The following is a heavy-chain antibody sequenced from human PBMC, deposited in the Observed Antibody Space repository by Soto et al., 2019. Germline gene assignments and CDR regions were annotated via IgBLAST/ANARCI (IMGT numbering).Heavy chain of an antibody. CDR1: GFTFSSYG. Sequence: QVQLVESGGGVVQPGRSLRLSCAASGFTFSSYGMHWVRQAPGKGLEWVAVIWYDGSNKYYADSVKGRFTISRDNSKNTLYLQMNSLRAEDTAVYCCARHPSGWPYYFDYWGQGTLVTVSS. CDR3: ARHPSGWPYYFDY. V-gene: IGHV3-33*01. D-gene: IGHD6-19*01. J-gene: IGHJ4*02. CDR2: IWYDGSNK.